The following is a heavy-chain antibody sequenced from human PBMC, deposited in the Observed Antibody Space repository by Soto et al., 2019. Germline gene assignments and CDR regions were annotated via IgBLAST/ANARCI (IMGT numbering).Heavy chain of an antibody. J-gene: IGHJ6*02. D-gene: IGHD3-10*01. CDR2: LNGGTGQT. Sequence: ASVKVSCKASGYTFSTYAMHWVRQAPGQSLEWMGWLNGGTGQTRYSQKFQDRVIITRDTSASTGYMELSSLTSEDTAVYYCARGKGRGENYFYYVLDIWGQGTTVTVSS. V-gene: IGHV1-3*01. CDR3: ARGKGRGENYFYYVLDI. CDR1: GYTFSTYA.